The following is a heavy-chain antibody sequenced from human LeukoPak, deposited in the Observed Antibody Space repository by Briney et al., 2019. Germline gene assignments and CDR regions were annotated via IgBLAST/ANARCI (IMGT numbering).Heavy chain of an antibody. V-gene: IGHV1-2*02. CDR3: ATLVRGSNSYYPY. D-gene: IGHD3-10*01. J-gene: IGHJ4*02. Sequence: ASGKVSCKASVYPFTDYYMHWIRQARGQGLEWMGWTNPNTGDTNYPQKFQGRVTMTTDTSISTAYMDLSRLSSDDTAVYYCATLVRGSNSYYPYWGQGTLVTVSS. CDR2: TNPNTGDT. CDR1: VYPFTDYY.